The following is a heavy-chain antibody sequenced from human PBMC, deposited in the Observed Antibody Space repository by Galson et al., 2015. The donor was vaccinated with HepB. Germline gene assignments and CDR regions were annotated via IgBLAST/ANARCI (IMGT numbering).Heavy chain of an antibody. V-gene: IGHV3-30*04. Sequence: SLRLSCAATGFTFGSYAFHWVRQAPGKGLEWVAVISYDGSDKYYADSVKGRFTISRDNSKNTLYLQMNSLRTEDTALYYCSRAITAPTYGSCRYWGQGTLVTVSS. CDR3: SRAITAPTYGSCRY. J-gene: IGHJ4*02. CDR1: GFTFGSYA. CDR2: ISYDGSDK. D-gene: IGHD3-10*01.